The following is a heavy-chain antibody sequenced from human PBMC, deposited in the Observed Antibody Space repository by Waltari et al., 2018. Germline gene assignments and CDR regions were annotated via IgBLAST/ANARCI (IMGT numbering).Heavy chain of an antibody. CDR1: GYTFTSYG. J-gene: IGHJ6*03. CDR2: ISAYNGNT. V-gene: IGHV1-18*01. D-gene: IGHD6-6*01. Sequence: QVQLVQSGAEVKKPGASVKVSCKASGYTFTSYGISWVRQATGQGLEWMGWISAYNGNTNYAPKLQGRVTMTTDTSTSTAYMELRSLRSDDTAVYYCARQVTGSSLGYYYYYYMDVWGKGTTVTVSS. CDR3: ARQVTGSSLGYYYYYYMDV.